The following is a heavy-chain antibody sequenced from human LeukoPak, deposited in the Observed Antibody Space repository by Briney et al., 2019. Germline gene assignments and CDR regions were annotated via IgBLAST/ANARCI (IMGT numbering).Heavy chain of an antibody. CDR3: ARGRLEYDSSGYYVIYFDY. Sequence: PSETLSLTCTVSGGSISSGSYYWSWIRQPAGKGLEWIGRIYTSGSTNYNPSLKSRVTISVDTSKNQFSLKLSSVTAADTAVYYCARGRLEYDSSGYYVIYFDYWGQGTLVTVSS. J-gene: IGHJ4*02. CDR2: IYTSGST. CDR1: GGSISSGSYY. D-gene: IGHD3-22*01. V-gene: IGHV4-61*02.